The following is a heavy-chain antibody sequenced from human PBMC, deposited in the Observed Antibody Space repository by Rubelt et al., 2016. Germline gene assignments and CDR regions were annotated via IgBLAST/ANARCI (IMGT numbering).Heavy chain of an antibody. CDR3: ARQIFYYDSSDYYFDY. J-gene: IGHJ4*02. V-gene: IGHV4-59*08. Sequence: GTTNYTPSLKSRVTISVDTSKIQFSLRLSSVTAADTAVYYCARQIFYYDSSDYYFDYWGQGTLVTVFS. CDR2: GTT. D-gene: IGHD3-22*01.